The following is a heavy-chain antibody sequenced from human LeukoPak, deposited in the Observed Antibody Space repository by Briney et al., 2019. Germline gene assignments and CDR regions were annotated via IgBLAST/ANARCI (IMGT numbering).Heavy chain of an antibody. J-gene: IGHJ5*02. CDR2: FDPEDGET. V-gene: IGHV1-24*01. CDR1: GYTLTELS. Sequence: ASVKVSCKVSGYTLTELSMHWVRQAPGKGLEWMGGFDPEDGETIYAQKFQGRVTMTEDTSTDTAYMELSRLRSEDTAVYYCATEGSRYCSGGSCYPWGQGTLVTVSS. CDR3: ATEGSRYCSGGSCYP. D-gene: IGHD2-15*01.